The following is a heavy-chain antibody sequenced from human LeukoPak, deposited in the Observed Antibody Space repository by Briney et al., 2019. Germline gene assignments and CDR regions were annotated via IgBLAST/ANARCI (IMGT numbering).Heavy chain of an antibody. D-gene: IGHD3-16*01. Sequence: GGSLRLSCAASGFTFSSYGMHWVRQAPGKGLEWVAVIWYDGSNKYYADSVKGRFTISRDNAKNSLYLQMSNLRAEDTAVYFCARGGGLDVWGQGATVTVSS. CDR1: GFTFSSYG. CDR2: IWYDGSNK. J-gene: IGHJ6*02. CDR3: ARGGGLDV. V-gene: IGHV3-33*03.